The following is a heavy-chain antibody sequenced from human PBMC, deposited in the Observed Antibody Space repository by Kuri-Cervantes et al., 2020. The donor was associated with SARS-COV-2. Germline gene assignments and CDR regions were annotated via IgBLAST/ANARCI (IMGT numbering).Heavy chain of an antibody. CDR3: ARANYYMDV. CDR1: GYSISSGYY. Sequence: GSLRLSCAVSGYSISSGYYWGWIRQPPGKGLEWIGSIYHSGSTYYNPSLKSRATISVDTSKNQFFLKLSSVTAADTAVYYCARANYYMDVWGKGTTVTVSS. J-gene: IGHJ6*03. V-gene: IGHV4-38-2*01. CDR2: IYHSGST.